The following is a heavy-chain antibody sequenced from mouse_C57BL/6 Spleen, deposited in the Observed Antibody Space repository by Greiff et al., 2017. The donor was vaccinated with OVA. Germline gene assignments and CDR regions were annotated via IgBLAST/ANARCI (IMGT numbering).Heavy chain of an antibody. V-gene: IGHV1-50*01. CDR3: ARGAYYSNYRGYFDY. CDR2: IDPSDSYT. J-gene: IGHJ2*01. CDR1: GYTFTSYW. Sequence: VQLQQPGAELVKPGASVKLSCKASGYTFTSYWMQWVKQRPGQGLEWIGEIDPSDSYTNYNQKFKGKATLTVDTSSSTAYMQLSSLTSEDSAVYYCARGAYYSNYRGYFDYWGQGTTLTVSS. D-gene: IGHD2-5*01.